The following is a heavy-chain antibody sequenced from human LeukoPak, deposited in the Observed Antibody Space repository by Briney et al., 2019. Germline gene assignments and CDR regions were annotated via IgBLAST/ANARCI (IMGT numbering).Heavy chain of an antibody. CDR2: ISGSGGST. V-gene: IGHV3-23*01. J-gene: IGHJ4*02. D-gene: IGHD3-9*01. Sequence: GGSLRLSCAASGFTFSSYAMSWVRQAPGKGLEWVSAISGSGGSTYYADSVKGRFTISRDNSKNTLYLQMNSLRAEDTAVYYCARATLTGSSARPADYWGQGTLVTVSS. CDR1: GFTFSSYA. CDR3: ARATLTGSSARPADY.